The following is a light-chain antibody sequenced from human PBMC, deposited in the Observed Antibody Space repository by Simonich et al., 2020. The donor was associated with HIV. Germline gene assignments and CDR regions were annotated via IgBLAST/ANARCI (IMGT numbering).Light chain of an antibody. CDR3: QQYNNWPLT. CDR2: AAS. CDR1: KSISSY. V-gene: IGKV1-39*01. Sequence: DIQMTQSPSSVSASVGDRVTITCRASKSISSYLNWYQQKPGKAPKLLIYAASSLQSGVPSRFSGSGSGTDYTLTISSLQSEDFAVYYCQQYNNWPLTFGGGTKVEIK. J-gene: IGKJ4*01.